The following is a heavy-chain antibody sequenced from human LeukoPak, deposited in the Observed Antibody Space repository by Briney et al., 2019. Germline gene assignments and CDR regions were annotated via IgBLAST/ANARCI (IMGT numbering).Heavy chain of an antibody. D-gene: IGHD3-10*01. J-gene: IGHJ6*03. CDR2: INHSGST. CDR1: GGSFSSYY. Sequence: SETLSLTYAVYGGSFSSYYWSWIRQPPGKGLEWIGEINHSGSTTYKPSLKSRVTISVDTSKNQFSLKLSSVTAADTAVYYCARLNKNDSGSYRFGKKKRGYMDVWGKGTTVTISS. CDR3: ARLNKNDSGSYRFGKKKRGYMDV. V-gene: IGHV4-34*01.